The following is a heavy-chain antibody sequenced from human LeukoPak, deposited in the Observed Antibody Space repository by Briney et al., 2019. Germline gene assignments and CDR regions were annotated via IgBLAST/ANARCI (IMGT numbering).Heavy chain of an antibody. J-gene: IGHJ6*02. CDR1: GGTFSSYA. CDR3: ARGIAVAEGMDV. CDR2: IIPIFGIA. Sequence: SVKVSCKASGGTFSSYAISWVRQAPGQGLEWMGRIIPIFGIANYAQKFQGRVTITEDKSTSTAYMELSSLRSEDTAVYYCARGIAVAEGMDVWGQGTTVTVSS. D-gene: IGHD6-19*01. V-gene: IGHV1-69*04.